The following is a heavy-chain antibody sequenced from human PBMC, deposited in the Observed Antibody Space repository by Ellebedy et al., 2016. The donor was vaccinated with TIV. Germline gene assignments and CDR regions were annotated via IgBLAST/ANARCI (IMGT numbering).Heavy chain of an antibody. CDR3: ARGETTWLY. V-gene: IGHV3-23*01. CDR2: ISGNGGST. J-gene: IGHJ4*02. Sequence: GGSLRLSCAVSGLTVSNDHMSWVRQAPGKGLEWVASISGNGGSTYYADSVKGRFTISRDNANNSLYLQMNSLRAEDTAVYYCARGETTWLYWGQGTLVTVSS. CDR1: GLTVSNDH. D-gene: IGHD3-16*01.